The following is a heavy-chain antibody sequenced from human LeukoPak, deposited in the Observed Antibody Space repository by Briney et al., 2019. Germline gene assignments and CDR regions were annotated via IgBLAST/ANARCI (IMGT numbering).Heavy chain of an antibody. J-gene: IGHJ4*02. CDR3: AKYSYDSSGNYLVYFDS. CDR1: GFTFSSYA. D-gene: IGHD3-22*01. V-gene: IGHV3-23*01. CDR2: ISGSGDIT. Sequence: GGSLRLSCAASGFTFSSYAMYWVRQAPGKGLEWVSVISGSGDITQYADSVKGRFTISRDNSKNTLYLQMNSLRAEDTAVYYCAKYSYDSSGNYLVYFDSWGQGTLVTVSS.